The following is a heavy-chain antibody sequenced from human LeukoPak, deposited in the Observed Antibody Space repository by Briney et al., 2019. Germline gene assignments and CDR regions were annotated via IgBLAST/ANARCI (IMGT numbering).Heavy chain of an antibody. CDR1: GGSFSGYY. Sequence: PSETLSLTCAVYGGSFSGYYWSLIRQPPGKGLEWIGEINHSGSTNYNPSLKSRVTISVDTSKNQLSLKLSSVTAADTAVYYCARGVKVVVTYYFDYWGQGTLVTVSS. CDR3: ARGVKVVVTYYFDY. V-gene: IGHV4-34*01. J-gene: IGHJ4*02. CDR2: INHSGST. D-gene: IGHD3-22*01.